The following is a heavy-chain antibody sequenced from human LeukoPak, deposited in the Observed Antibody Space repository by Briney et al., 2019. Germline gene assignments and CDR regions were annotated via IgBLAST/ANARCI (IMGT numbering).Heavy chain of an antibody. D-gene: IGHD6-19*01. CDR3: ARVRQWLVNGYWFDP. J-gene: IGHJ5*02. CDR2: MNPISGNT. Sequence: ASVKVSCKASGYTFTSYDINWVRQATGQGLEWMGWMNPISGNTGYAQKFQGRATMTRNTSISTAYMELSSLRSEDTAVYYCARVRQWLVNGYWFDPWGQGTLVTVSS. CDR1: GYTFTSYD. V-gene: IGHV1-8*01.